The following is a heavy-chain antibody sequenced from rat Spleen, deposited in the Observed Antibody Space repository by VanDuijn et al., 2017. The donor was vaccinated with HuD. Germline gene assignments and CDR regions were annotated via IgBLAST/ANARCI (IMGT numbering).Heavy chain of an antibody. Sequence: EVQLVESDGGLVQPGRSLKLSCAASGFTFSDYYMAWVRQAPTKGLEWVATISSDGGRNFYRDSLKGRFTISRDNAKSTLYLQMNSLRSEDTATYYCTRSYNSGYDFDYWGQGVMVTVSS. J-gene: IGHJ2*01. D-gene: IGHD4-3*01. V-gene: IGHV5-29*01. CDR3: TRSYNSGYDFDY. CDR1: GFTFSDYY. CDR2: ISSDGGRN.